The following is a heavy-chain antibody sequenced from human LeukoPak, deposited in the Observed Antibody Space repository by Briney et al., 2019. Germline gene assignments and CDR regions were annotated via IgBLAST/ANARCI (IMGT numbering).Heavy chain of an antibody. Sequence: SETLSLTCAVYGGSFSGYYWSWIRQPPGKGLEWIGEINHSGSTNYNPSLKSRVTISVDTSKNQFYLKLSSVTAADTAVYYCARGAWGSSRSVSDYWGQGTLVTVSS. CDR3: ARGAWGSSRSVSDY. J-gene: IGHJ4*02. D-gene: IGHD6-13*01. CDR2: INHSGST. CDR1: GGSFSGYY. V-gene: IGHV4-34*01.